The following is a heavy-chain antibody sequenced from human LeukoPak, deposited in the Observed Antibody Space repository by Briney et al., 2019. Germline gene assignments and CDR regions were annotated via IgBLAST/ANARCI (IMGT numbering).Heavy chain of an antibody. CDR2: IYYSGST. CDR1: GGSISSYY. Sequence: SETLSLTCTVSGGSISSYYWSWIRQPPGKGLEWIGYIYYSGSTNYNPSLKSRVTISVDTSKNQFSLKLSSVTAADTAVYYCAKVITIFGVVPVVGWFDPWGQGTLVTVSS. CDR3: AKVITIFGVVPVVGWFDP. J-gene: IGHJ5*02. V-gene: IGHV4-59*01. D-gene: IGHD3-3*01.